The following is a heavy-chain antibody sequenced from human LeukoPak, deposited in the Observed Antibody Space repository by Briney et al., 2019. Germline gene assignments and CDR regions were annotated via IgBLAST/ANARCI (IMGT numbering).Heavy chain of an antibody. D-gene: IGHD3-10*01. CDR3: ARVVRGLDN. V-gene: IGHV4-34*01. CDR2: INHSGST. Sequence: SETLSLTCAVYGGSFSGYYWSWIRQPPGKGLEWIGEINHSGSTNYNPSLKSRVTISVDTSKNQFSLKLSSVTAADTAVYYCARVVRGLDNWGQGTLVTVSS. CDR1: GGSFSGYY. J-gene: IGHJ4*02.